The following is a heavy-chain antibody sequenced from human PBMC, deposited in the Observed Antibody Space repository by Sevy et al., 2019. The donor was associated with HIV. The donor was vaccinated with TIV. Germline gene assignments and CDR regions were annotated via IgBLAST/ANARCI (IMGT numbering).Heavy chain of an antibody. V-gene: IGHV3-21*01. CDR3: AGLRYYYYMDV. Sequence: GESLKISCAASGFTFSSYSMNWVRQAPGKGLEWVSSISSSSSHIYYADSVKGRFTIYRDNAKNSLYLQMNSLRAEDTAVYYCAGLRYYYYMDVWGKGTTVTVSS. CDR1: GFTFSSYS. CDR2: ISSSSSHI. J-gene: IGHJ6*03.